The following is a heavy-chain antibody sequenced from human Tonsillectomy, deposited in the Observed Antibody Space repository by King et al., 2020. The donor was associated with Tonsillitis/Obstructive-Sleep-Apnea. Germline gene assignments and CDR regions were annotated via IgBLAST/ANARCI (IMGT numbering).Heavy chain of an antibody. Sequence: QLQESGPGLVKPSETLSLTCTVSGGPISSYYWSWIRQPPGKGLEWIGYIDYSGSTNCNPSLKSRVTISVDTSKNQFSLKLSSVSAADTAVYFCARDPVLGTGDSSFDYWGQGTLVTVSS. CDR1: GGPISSYY. J-gene: IGHJ4*02. CDR2: IDYSGST. CDR3: ARDPVLGTGDSSFDY. D-gene: IGHD7-27*01. V-gene: IGHV4-59*01.